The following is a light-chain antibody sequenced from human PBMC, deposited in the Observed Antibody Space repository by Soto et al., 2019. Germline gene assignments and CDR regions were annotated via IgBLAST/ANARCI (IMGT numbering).Light chain of an antibody. CDR3: QQSYSTPKP. CDR1: QSISSY. Sequence: IQMNLSPSSLSANVRDRVTITCRASQSISSYLNWYQQKPGKAPKLLIYAASSLQSGVPSRFSGSGSGTDFTLTISSLQPEDFATYYCQQSYSTPKPFGQGGKVDIK. J-gene: IGKJ1*01. CDR2: AAS. V-gene: IGKV1-39*01.